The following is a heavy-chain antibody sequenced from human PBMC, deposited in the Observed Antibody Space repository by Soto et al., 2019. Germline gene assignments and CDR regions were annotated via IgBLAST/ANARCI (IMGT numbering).Heavy chain of an antibody. J-gene: IGHJ6*02. CDR1: GFTFSNYD. D-gene: IGHD2-2*01. CDR2: IGTLGDT. V-gene: IGHV3-13*01. CDR3: VRDPPYCSSSSCYHAGLDV. Sequence: GGSLRLSCAASGFTFSNYDMHWVRQGTGKGLEWVSGIGTLGDTFYPGSVKGRFTISRENAKNSLYLQMNSLRAEETAVYFCVRDPPYCSSSSCYHAGLDVWGQGTAVTVSS.